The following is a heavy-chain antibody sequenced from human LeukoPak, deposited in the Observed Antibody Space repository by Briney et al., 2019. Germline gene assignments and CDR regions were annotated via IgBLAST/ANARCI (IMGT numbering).Heavy chain of an antibody. CDR3: ARDVTGTPGGFDY. J-gene: IGHJ4*02. CDR1: GDSISSSGDY. D-gene: IGHD1-1*01. CDR2: IYYSGST. Sequence: SETLSLTCTVSGDSISSSGDYWGWIRQPPGKGLEWIGNIYYSGSTYYNPSLKSRVTIAVDTSKNQFSLKLTSVTAADTTVYYCARDVTGTPGGFDYWGQGTLVTVSS. V-gene: IGHV4-39*07.